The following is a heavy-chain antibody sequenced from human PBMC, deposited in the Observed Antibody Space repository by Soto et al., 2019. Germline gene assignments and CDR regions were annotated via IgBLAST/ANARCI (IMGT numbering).Heavy chain of an antibody. CDR1: GFPFSSYG. CDR3: ARGATSPSY. V-gene: IGHV3-23*01. Sequence: GGSPRLSCAASGFPFSSYGMSWVRQAPGKGLEWVSAISSSGGSAYYADSVKGRFTISRDNSKNTLYLQMNSLRAEDTAVYYCARGATSPSYWGQGTLVTVSS. CDR2: ISSSGGSA. J-gene: IGHJ4*02.